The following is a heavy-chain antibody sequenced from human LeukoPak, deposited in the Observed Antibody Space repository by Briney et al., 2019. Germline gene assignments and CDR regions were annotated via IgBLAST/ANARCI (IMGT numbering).Heavy chain of an antibody. CDR1: GFTFSTHG. CDR2: IRYDGINK. CDR3: ARGVIVVVITTDHHAFDI. V-gene: IGHV3-30*02. J-gene: IGHJ3*02. D-gene: IGHD3-22*01. Sequence: GGSLRLSCAASGFTFSTHGMHWVRQAPGKGLEWVAFIRYDGINKYYADSVKGRFTISRDNSKNTLYLQMNSLRAEDTAVYYCARGVIVVVITTDHHAFDIWGQGTMVTVSS.